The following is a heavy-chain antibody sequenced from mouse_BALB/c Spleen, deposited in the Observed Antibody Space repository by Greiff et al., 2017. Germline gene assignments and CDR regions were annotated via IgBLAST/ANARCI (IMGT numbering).Heavy chain of an antibody. J-gene: IGHJ2*01. CDR2: IWWDDVK. D-gene: IGHD2-2*01. Sequence: QVTLKESGPGILQPSQTLSLTCSFSGFSLSTSGMGVGWIRQPSGQGLEWLAHIWWDDVKRYNPALKSPLTISNDTSSSQVFLKIASVDTADTATYYGARMRDYGYDGFDYGGQGTTLTVSS. V-gene: IGHV8-8*01. CDR3: ARMRDYGYDGFDY. CDR1: GFSLSTSGMG.